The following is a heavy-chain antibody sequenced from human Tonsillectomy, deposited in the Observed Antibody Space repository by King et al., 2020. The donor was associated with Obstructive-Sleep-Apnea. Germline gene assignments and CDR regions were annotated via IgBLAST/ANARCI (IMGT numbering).Heavy chain of an antibody. J-gene: IGHJ2*01. CDR2: IFYNGRT. CDR1: GGSISSSDFY. CDR3: ARGSDEL. Sequence: QLQESGPGLVKPSQTLSLTCTVSGGSISSSDFYWSWIRQPPGKGLEWVGCIFYNGRTSYNPSLKRRVAITVGTSKKEFSLKLSAATAADTAVYYCARGSDELWGRGTLVTVSS. V-gene: IGHV4-30-4*01.